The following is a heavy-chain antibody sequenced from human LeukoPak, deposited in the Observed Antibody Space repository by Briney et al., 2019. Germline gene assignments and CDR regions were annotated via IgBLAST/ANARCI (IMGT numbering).Heavy chain of an antibody. V-gene: IGHV3-7*01. J-gene: IGHJ3*02. CDR1: GFTFSSYW. CDR3: VRAVRRSFDI. D-gene: IGHD3-10*01. CDR2: IKEDGSEK. Sequence: GGSLRLSCAASGFTFSSYWMTWVRQAPGKGPEWVANIKEDGSEKYYVDSVKGRFTVSRDNARKSLFLQMNNLRDEDAAVYYCVRAVRRSFDIWGQGTMVTVSS.